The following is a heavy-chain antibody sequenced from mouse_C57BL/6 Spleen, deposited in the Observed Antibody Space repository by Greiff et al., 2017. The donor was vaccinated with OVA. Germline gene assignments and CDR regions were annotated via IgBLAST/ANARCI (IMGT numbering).Heavy chain of an antibody. V-gene: IGHV3-6*01. Sequence: EVKLQESGPGLVKPSQSLSLTCSVTGYSITSGYYWNWIRQFPGNKLEWMGYISYDGSNNYNPSLKNRISITRDTSKNQFFLKLNSVTTEDTATYYCARDRDYYGSSSFDYWGQGTTLTVSS. CDR2: ISYDGSN. CDR1: GYSITSGYY. J-gene: IGHJ2*01. CDR3: ARDRDYYGSSSFDY. D-gene: IGHD1-1*01.